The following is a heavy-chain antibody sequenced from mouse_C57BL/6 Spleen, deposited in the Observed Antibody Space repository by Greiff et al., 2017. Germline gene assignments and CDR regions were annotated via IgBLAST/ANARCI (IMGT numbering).Heavy chain of an antibody. Sequence: EVQLQQSGPELVKPGASVKISCKASGYTFTDYYMNWVKQSHGKSLEWIGDINPNNGGTSYNQKFKGKATLTVDKSSSTAYMELRSLTSADSAVYDCARHYSNPPWFAYWGQGTLVTVSA. J-gene: IGHJ3*01. V-gene: IGHV1-26*01. CDR1: GYTFTDYY. CDR2: INPNNGGT. CDR3: ARHYSNPPWFAY. D-gene: IGHD2-5*01.